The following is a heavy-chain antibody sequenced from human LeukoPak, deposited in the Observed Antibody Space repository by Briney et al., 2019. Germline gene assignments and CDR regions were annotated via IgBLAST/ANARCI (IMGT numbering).Heavy chain of an antibody. CDR3: AREYSSSWAPRPDY. J-gene: IGHJ4*02. V-gene: IGHV1-18*01. D-gene: IGHD6-13*01. CDR1: GYSFPSYG. CDR2: ISAYNGNT. Sequence: GASVKVSCKASGYSFPSYGISWVRQAPGQGLEWMGWISAYNGNTNYAQKLQGRVTMTTDTSTSTAYMELRSLRSDDTAVYYCAREYSSSWAPRPDYWGQGTLVTVSS.